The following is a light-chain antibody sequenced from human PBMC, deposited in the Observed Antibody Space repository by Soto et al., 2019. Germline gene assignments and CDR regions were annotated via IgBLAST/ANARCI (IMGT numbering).Light chain of an antibody. CDR2: GAS. CDR1: QTVSSNN. J-gene: IGKJ5*01. CDR3: QHQGSSPPIT. V-gene: IGKV3-20*01. Sequence: EIVLTQSPGTLSLSPGEGATLSCRASQTVSSNNLAWYQQKPGQAPRLLIYGASSRATGIPDRFGGSGSGTDFTPTISRLETEDFAVYYCQHQGSSPPITFGQGTRLEIK.